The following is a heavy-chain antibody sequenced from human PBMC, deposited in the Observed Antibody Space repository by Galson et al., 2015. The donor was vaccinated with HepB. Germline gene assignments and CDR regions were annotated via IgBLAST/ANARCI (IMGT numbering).Heavy chain of an antibody. J-gene: IGHJ4*02. V-gene: IGHV1-3*01. CDR3: ARACYEGSSCLSGFDY. Sequence: SVKVSCKASGYTFTSYAMHWVRQAPGQRLEWMGWINAGNGNTKYSQKFQGRVTITRDTSASTAYMELSSLRSEDTAVYYCARACYEGSSCLSGFDYWGQGTLVTVSS. D-gene: IGHD6-13*01. CDR2: INAGNGNT. CDR1: GYTFTSYA.